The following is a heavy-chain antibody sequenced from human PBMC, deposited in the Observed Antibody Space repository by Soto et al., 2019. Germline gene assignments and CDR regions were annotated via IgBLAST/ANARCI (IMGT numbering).Heavy chain of an antibody. CDR2: ISGSGGST. V-gene: IGHV3-23*01. D-gene: IGHD4-17*01. J-gene: IGHJ6*02. CDR1: GFTFSSYA. CDR3: AQSLRPTVTQCYYGMDV. Sequence: EVQLLESGGGLVQPGGSLRLSCAASGFTFSSYAMSWVRQAPGKGLEWVSAISGSGGSTYYADSVKGRFTISRDNSNNTLYLQMNSQRAEDTAVYYCAQSLRPTVTQCYYGMDVWGQRTTVTVAS.